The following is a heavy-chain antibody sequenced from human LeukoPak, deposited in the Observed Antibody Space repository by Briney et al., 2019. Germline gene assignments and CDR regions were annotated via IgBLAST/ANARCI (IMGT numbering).Heavy chain of an antibody. Sequence: ASVKVSCKASGYTFTRYYMHWVRQAPGQGLEWMGWINPYNGSTNYAQKLQGRVTMTREPSISTAYMELRRLRPDDTAVDYCARGDDPWRYDSSGYSDYWGQGTMVTVSS. V-gene: IGHV1-2*02. CDR2: INPYNGST. J-gene: IGHJ4*02. D-gene: IGHD3-22*01. CDR3: ARGDDPWRYDSSGYSDY. CDR1: GYTFTRYY.